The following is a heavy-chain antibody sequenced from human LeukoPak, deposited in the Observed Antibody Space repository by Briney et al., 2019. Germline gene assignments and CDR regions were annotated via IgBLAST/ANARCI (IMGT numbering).Heavy chain of an antibody. J-gene: IGHJ4*02. CDR2: ISYDGSSK. Sequence: GGSLRLSCAASGFTFSSYEMNWVRQAPGKGLEWVSVISYDGSSKYYADSVKGRFTISRDNSKNTLYLQMNSLRAEDTAVFYCAKESQPFGDYLRSLDNWGQGTLVTVSS. CDR1: GFTFSSYE. D-gene: IGHD4-17*01. CDR3: AKESQPFGDYLRSLDN. V-gene: IGHV3-30*18.